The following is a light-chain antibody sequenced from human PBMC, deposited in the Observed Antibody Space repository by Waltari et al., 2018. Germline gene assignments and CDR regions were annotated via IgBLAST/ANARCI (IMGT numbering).Light chain of an antibody. V-gene: IGLV2-23*01. J-gene: IGLJ2*01. CDR2: EGS. CDR1: NSDVGTYNL. Sequence: QSALTQPASVSGSLGQPITISCTGANSDVGTYNLVSWYQQHPGKAPKLMIYEGSKRPSGVSNRCSGSQSGNTASLTSSGLQAEDDGDYYCCSYAGSSTYVLFGGGTKLTVL. CDR3: CSYAGSSTYVL.